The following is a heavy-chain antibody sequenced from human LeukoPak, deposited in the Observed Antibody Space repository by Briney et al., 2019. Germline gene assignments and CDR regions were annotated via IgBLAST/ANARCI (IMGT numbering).Heavy chain of an antibody. D-gene: IGHD2-2*01. J-gene: IGHJ5*02. CDR1: GFSLSTSGGG. CDR3: ARAVKYCSSTTCPNWFDP. CDR2: INWNDDK. Sequence: SGPTLVKPTQTLTLTCTFSGFSLSTSGGGVGWIRQPPGKALEWLALINWNDDKRYSPSLKNRLTITKDTSKNQVVRTMTNMDPVDTATYYCARAVKYCSSTTCPNWFDPWGQGTLVTVSS. V-gene: IGHV2-5*01.